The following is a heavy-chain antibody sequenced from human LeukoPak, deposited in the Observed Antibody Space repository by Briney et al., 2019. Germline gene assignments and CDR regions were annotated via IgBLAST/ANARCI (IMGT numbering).Heavy chain of an antibody. CDR3: ARDAGSGSYDFDY. Sequence: GGSLRLFCAASGFIFRSYAMHWVRQAPGKGLEWVAVISYDGSNKYYADSVKGRFTISRDNSKNTLYLQMNSLRAEDTAVYYCARDAGSGSYDFDYWGQGTLVTVSS. CDR1: GFIFRSYA. CDR2: ISYDGSNK. V-gene: IGHV3-30*01. D-gene: IGHD3-10*01. J-gene: IGHJ4*02.